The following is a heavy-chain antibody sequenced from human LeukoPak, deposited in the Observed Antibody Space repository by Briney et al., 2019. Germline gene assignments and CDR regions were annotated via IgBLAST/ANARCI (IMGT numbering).Heavy chain of an antibody. CDR1: GFTLSGYF. CDR2: IGNNGVAI. D-gene: IGHD4-23*01. Sequence: GGSLRLSCAASGFTLSGYFMNWLRQAPGKGLEWVSCIGNNGVAIYYADSVKGRFTISRDNAKNSLYLQMSSLRAEDTAVYFCARLRNVVNVHWGFFDTWGQGAMVTVSS. CDR3: ARLRNVVNVHWGFFDT. V-gene: IGHV3-48*04. J-gene: IGHJ4*02.